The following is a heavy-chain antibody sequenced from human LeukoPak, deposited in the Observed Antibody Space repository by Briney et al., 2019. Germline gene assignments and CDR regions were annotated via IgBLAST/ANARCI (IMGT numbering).Heavy chain of an antibody. CDR2: ISSSGSTI. D-gene: IGHD3-3*01. CDR3: ARETYYDVWSGSLDY. V-gene: IGHV3-48*03. Sequence: TGGSLRLSCAASGFTFSSYEMNWVRQAPGKGLEWVSYISSSGSTIYYADSVKGRFTISRDNAKNSLYLQMNSLRAEDTAVYYCARETYYDVWSGSLDYWGQGTLVAVSS. CDR1: GFTFSSYE. J-gene: IGHJ4*02.